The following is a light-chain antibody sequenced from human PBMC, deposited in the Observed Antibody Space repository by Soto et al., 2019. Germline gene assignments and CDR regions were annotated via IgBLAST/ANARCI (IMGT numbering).Light chain of an antibody. Sequence: QSVLTQPPSVSAAPGQKVTISCSGSSSNIGNNYVSWYQQLPGTAPKLLIYDNNKRPSGIPDRFSGSKSGTSGTLDITGLQTGDEADYYCATWDGSLRAEFFGGGTKLTVL. CDR1: SSNIGNNY. CDR2: DNN. V-gene: IGLV1-51*01. CDR3: ATWDGSLRAEF. J-gene: IGLJ2*01.